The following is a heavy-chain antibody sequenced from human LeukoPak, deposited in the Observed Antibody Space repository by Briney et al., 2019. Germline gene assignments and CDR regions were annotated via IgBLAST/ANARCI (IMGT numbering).Heavy chain of an antibody. CDR1: GFNFSSYA. D-gene: IGHD3-22*01. Sequence: GRSLRLSCAASGFNFSSYAMHWVRQAPGKGLEWVAVISYDGSNKFYADSVKGRFTISRDNSKNTLYLQMNSLRAEDTAVYYCAIAPRVTMIVGTLYYWGQGTLVTVSS. CDR3: AIAPRVTMIVGTLYY. V-gene: IGHV3-30-3*01. CDR2: ISYDGSNK. J-gene: IGHJ4*02.